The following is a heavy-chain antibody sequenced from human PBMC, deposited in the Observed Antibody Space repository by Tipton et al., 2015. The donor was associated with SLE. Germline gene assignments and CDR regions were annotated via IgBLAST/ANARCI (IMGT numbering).Heavy chain of an antibody. J-gene: IGHJ6*03. CDR1: GGSISNDY. CDR3: ARGIAAAGSYYYYYYMDV. Sequence: TLSLTCTVSGGSISNDYWSWIRQPPGKGLEWIGYIYYSGSTNYNPSLKSRVTISVDTSKNQFSLKLSSVTAADTAVYYCARGIAAAGSYYYYYYMDVWGKGTTVTVSS. V-gene: IGHV4-59*01. CDR2: IYYSGST. D-gene: IGHD6-13*01.